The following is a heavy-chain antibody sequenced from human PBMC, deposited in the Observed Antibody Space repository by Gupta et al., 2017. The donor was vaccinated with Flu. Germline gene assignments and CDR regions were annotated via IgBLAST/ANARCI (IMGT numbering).Heavy chain of an antibody. D-gene: IGHD5-18*01. Sequence: EVQLVQSSAEVKKPGDSLTISCKGSGYSIPNYWIGWVRQMPGKGLEWMGIIYIGDSDTAYSPSFQGQVTISADKSISTAYLQWSSLKASDTAMYYCARTGLQYIYGRHDAFDIWGQGTMVTVSS. CDR3: ARTGLQYIYGRHDAFDI. V-gene: IGHV5-51*03. J-gene: IGHJ3*02. CDR2: IYIGDSDT. CDR1: GYSIPNYW.